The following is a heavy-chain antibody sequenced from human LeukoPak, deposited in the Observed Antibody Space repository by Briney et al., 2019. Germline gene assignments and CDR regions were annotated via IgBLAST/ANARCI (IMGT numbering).Heavy chain of an antibody. CDR2: INHSGST. CDR1: GGSFSGYY. J-gene: IGHJ4*02. D-gene: IGHD5-18*01. Sequence: PSETLSLTCAVHGGSFSGYYWSWIRQPPGKGLEWIGEINHSGSTNYNPSLKSRVTISVDTSKNQFSLKLSSVTAADTAVYYCARRRLWLRFDYWGQGTLVTVSS. V-gene: IGHV4-34*01. CDR3: ARRRLWLRFDY.